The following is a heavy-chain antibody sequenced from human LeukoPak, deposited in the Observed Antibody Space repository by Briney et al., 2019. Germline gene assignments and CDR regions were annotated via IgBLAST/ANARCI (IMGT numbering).Heavy chain of an antibody. V-gene: IGHV1-46*01. Sequence: ASVKVSCKASGYSFTSNYIHWVRQAPGQGLEWMGMIYPRDGSTSYAQRFQDKVTVTRDTSTSTVHMELSGLRSEDTAVYYCARDQEGFDYWGQGTLVTVSS. CDR3: ARDQEGFDY. J-gene: IGHJ4*02. CDR2: IYPRDGST. CDR1: GYSFTSNY.